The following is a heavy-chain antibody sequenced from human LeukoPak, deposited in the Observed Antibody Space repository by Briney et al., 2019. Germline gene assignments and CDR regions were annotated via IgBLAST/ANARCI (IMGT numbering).Heavy chain of an antibody. CDR1: GGSISSYY. Sequence: SETLPLTCTVSGGSISSYYWSWIRQPPGKGLEWIGYIYYSGSTNYNPSLKSRVTISVDTSKNQFSLKLSSVTAADTAAYYCARLATTRWFDPWGQGTLVTVSS. CDR3: ARLATTRWFDP. V-gene: IGHV4-59*01. D-gene: IGHD1-26*01. J-gene: IGHJ5*02. CDR2: IYYSGST.